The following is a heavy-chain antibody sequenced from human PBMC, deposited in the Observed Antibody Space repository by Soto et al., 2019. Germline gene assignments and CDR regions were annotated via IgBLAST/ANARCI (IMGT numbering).Heavy chain of an antibody. J-gene: IGHJ4*02. CDR2: IKSKTDGGTT. CDR1: GFTFSNAW. Sequence: LRLSCAASGFTFSNAWMSWVRQAPGKGLEWVGRIKSKTDGGTTDYAAPVKGRFTISRDDSKNTLYLQMNSLKTEDTAVYYCTTDPLYSNLGDYWGQGTLVTVSS. D-gene: IGHD4-4*01. V-gene: IGHV3-15*01. CDR3: TTDPLYSNLGDY.